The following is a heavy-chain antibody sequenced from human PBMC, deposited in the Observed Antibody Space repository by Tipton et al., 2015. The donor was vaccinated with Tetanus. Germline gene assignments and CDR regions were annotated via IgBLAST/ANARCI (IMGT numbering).Heavy chain of an antibody. CDR3: ATWWESGSYYNSGAFDI. D-gene: IGHD3-10*01. CDR1: GYTFTSYG. CDR2: ISAYNGNT. Sequence: QSGAEVKKPGASVKVSCKASGYTFTSYGISWVRQAPGQGLEWMGWISAYNGNTNYAQKLQGRVTMTTDTSTSTAYMELRSLRSDDTAVYYCATWWESGSYYNSGAFDIWGQGTMVTVSS. J-gene: IGHJ3*02. V-gene: IGHV1-18*01.